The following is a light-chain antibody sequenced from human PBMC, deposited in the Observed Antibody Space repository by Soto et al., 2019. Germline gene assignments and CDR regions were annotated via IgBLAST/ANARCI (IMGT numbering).Light chain of an antibody. V-gene: IGKV3-11*01. CDR2: DAS. Sequence: EIVLTQSPATLSLSPGERATLSCRASQSVSSYLAWYQQKPGQAPMLLIYDASNRATGIPARFSGSGSGTDVSLTISSLEPEDCAVYYCQQRSNWPSYTFGQGTKLEIK. CDR1: QSVSSY. CDR3: QQRSNWPSYT. J-gene: IGKJ2*01.